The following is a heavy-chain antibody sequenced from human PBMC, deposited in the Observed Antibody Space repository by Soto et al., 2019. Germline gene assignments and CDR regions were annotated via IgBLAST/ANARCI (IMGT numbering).Heavy chain of an antibody. CDR3: ARDGGEDLEFDV. D-gene: IGHD3-16*01. Sequence: QLQPQESGSGLVRPSQTLSLTCAVSGVSISSGGYSWNWIRQPPGKGLEWIGYIHRSGSTQYNPSLTGRVTMSVDPSSTQFSLNLTSVTAADTAVYYCARDGGEDLEFDVWGRGTLVTVSS. J-gene: IGHJ2*01. CDR1: GVSISSGGYS. CDR2: IHRSGST. V-gene: IGHV4-30-2*01.